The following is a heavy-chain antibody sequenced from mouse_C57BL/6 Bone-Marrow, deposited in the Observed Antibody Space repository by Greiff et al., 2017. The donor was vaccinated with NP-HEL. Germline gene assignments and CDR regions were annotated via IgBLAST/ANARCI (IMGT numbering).Heavy chain of an antibody. CDR2: ISSGGDYI. D-gene: IGHD1-1*01. V-gene: IGHV5-9-1*02. CDR3: TRDQGLLRSGYFDV. Sequence: EVHLVESGEGLVKPGGSLKLSCAASGFTFSSYAMSWVRQTPEKRLEWVAYISSGGDYIYYADTVKGRFTISRDNARNTLYLQMSSLKSEDTAMYYCTRDQGLLRSGYFDVWGTGTTVTVSS. J-gene: IGHJ1*03. CDR1: GFTFSSYA.